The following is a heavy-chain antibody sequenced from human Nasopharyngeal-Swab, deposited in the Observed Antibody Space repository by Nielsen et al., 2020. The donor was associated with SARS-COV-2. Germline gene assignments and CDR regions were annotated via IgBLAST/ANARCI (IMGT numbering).Heavy chain of an antibody. V-gene: IGHV3-48*04. CDR3: ARERGLWFGELLRDYYYYMDV. CDR1: GFTFSSYS. Sequence: GGSLRLSCAASGFTFSSYSMNWVRQAPGKGLEWVSYISSSSSTIYYADSVKGRFTISRDNAKNSLYPQMNSLRAEDTAVYYCARERGLWFGELLRDYYYYMDVWGKGTTVTVSS. J-gene: IGHJ6*03. CDR2: ISSSSSTI. D-gene: IGHD3-10*01.